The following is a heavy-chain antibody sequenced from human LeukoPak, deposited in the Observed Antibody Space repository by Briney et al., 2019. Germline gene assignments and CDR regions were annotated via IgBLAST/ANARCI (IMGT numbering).Heavy chain of an antibody. CDR3: ARGRDSRGYQFKGFDY. V-gene: IGHV4-61*02. J-gene: IGHJ4*02. CDR2: VFASGRT. D-gene: IGHD3-22*01. Sequence: SETLSLTCTVSGDSISSGDYYWSWIRQPAGKGPEWIGRVFASGRTNYNPSLESRITISVDTSKSQFSLKLRFVTAADTAVYYCARGRDSRGYQFKGFDYWGQGTLVTASS. CDR1: GDSISSGDYY.